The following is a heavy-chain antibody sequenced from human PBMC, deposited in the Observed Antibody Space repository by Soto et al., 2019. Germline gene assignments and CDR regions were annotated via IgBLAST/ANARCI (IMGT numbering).Heavy chain of an antibody. CDR1: GFTLGTTD. CDR2: IDGSGGIT. Sequence: QLLQSGGGLVQPGGSLTLSCAASGFTLGTTDMSWVRQAPGEGLEWVSTIDGSGGITYYADSVKGRFTISRDNSRNTVYLQMNSLRGDDPALYYCVKNSGWFNTWGQGALVTVSS. CDR3: VKNSGWFNT. V-gene: IGHV3-23*01. J-gene: IGHJ5*02. D-gene: IGHD3-10*01.